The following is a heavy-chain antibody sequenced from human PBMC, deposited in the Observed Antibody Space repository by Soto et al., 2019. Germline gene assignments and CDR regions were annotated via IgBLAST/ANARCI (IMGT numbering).Heavy chain of an antibody. CDR2: ISGSGGST. D-gene: IGHD3-10*01. Sequence: GGSLRLSCAASGFTFSSYAMSWVRQAPGKGLEWVSAISGSGGSTYYADSVKGRFTISRDNSKNTLYLQMNSLRAEDTAVYYCAKDLTVFPTYYYGSGSLVGLSAFDIWGQGTMVTVSS. CDR3: AKDLTVFPTYYYGSGSLVGLSAFDI. V-gene: IGHV3-23*01. J-gene: IGHJ3*02. CDR1: GFTFSSYA.